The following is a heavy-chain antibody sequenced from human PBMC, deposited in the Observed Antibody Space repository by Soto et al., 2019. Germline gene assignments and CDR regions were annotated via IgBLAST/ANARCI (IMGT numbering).Heavy chain of an antibody. D-gene: IGHD1-26*01. CDR3: ARAPGESGSYYGLFDY. J-gene: IGHJ4*02. CDR2: ISFSSGNI. CDR1: GFTFSSSN. V-gene: IGHV3-48*02. Sequence: EVRLVESGGGLFQPGGSLRLSCEASGFTFSSSNLNWVRQAPGKGREGVSYISFSSGNIYYADSVKGRFTISRDNAKNSLYLQMNSLRDEDTAVYYCARAPGESGSYYGLFDYWGQGTLVTVSS.